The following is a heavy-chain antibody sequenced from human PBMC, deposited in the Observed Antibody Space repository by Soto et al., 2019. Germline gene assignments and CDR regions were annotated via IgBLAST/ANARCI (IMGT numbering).Heavy chain of an antibody. J-gene: IGHJ4*02. D-gene: IGHD3-22*01. CDR1: GVSISSNNW. Sequence: QVQLQESGPGLVKPSGTLSLTCAVSGVSISSNNWWSWVRQPPGKGLDWIGEMYHTGSTNYNPSLKCRVTISVDTSYNYFSLKLSSVTVADTAVYYCVRSSRYAYDSSEGNFDYWGQGTLVTVSS. V-gene: IGHV4-4*02. CDR3: VRSSRYAYDSSEGNFDY. CDR2: MYHTGST.